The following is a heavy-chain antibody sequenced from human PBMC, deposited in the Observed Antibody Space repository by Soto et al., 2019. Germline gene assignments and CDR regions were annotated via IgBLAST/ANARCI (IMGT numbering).Heavy chain of an antibody. Sequence: SETLSLTWHGPRRSPSAHVRRCIHQPPGKGLQWTGEINHSGSTNYNPSLKSRVTISVDTSKNQFSLKLSSVTAADTAVYYCARHGGHCSGGRCYGHYYYYLDVWGKGTTVTVSS. D-gene: IGHD2-15*01. J-gene: IGHJ6*03. CDR3: ARHGGHCSGGRCYGHYYYYLDV. V-gene: IGHV4-34*01. CDR2: INHSGST. CDR1: RSPSAHV.